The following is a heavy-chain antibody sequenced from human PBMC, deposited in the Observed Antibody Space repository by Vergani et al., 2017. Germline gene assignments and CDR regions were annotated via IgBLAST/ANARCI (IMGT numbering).Heavy chain of an antibody. Sequence: QVQLVQSGAEVKKPGSSVKVSCKASGGTFSSYTISWVRQAPGQGLEWMGRIIPILGIANYAQKFQGRVTITADKSTSTAYMELSSLRSEDTAVYYCAXDEGYCSSTSCSLGYFDLWGRGTLVTVSS. J-gene: IGHJ2*01. V-gene: IGHV1-69*08. D-gene: IGHD2-2*01. CDR2: IIPILGIA. CDR1: GGTFSSYT. CDR3: AXDEGYCSSTSCSLGYFDL.